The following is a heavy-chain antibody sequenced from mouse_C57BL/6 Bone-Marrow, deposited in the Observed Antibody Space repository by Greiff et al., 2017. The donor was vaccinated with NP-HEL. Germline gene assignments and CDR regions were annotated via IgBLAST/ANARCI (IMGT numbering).Heavy chain of an antibody. D-gene: IGHD1-1*01. J-gene: IGHJ2*01. CDR1: GFSLSTSGMG. CDR3: ARYYYGSSLDY. V-gene: IGHV8-12*01. CDR2: IYCDDDP. Sequence: QVTLKESGPGILQGEKNSRGTGGVSGFSLSTSGMGVSWIRQPSGKGLEVLAHIYCDDDPLYNPSLKSRLTISKDTSRNQVFLKITSVDTADTATYYCARYYYGSSLDYWGQGTTLTVSS.